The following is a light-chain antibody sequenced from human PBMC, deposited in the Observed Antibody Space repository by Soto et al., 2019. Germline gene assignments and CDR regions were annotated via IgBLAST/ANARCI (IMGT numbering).Light chain of an antibody. V-gene: IGKV3-11*02. Sequence: EIVLTQSPVTLSLSPGQRATLSCRASQTISTDLAWYQQKPGQAPRLLIQGSSSTATGIPARFSGGGSGRVFLLTISRLEPEFAVFYYWQQSYTSPLTFGGGTKVEI. CDR3: QQSYTSPLT. CDR2: GSS. CDR1: QTISTD. J-gene: IGKJ4*01.